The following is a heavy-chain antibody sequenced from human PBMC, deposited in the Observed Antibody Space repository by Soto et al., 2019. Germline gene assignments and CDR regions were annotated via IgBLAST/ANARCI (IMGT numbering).Heavy chain of an antibody. Sequence: QLQLQESGPGLVKPSETLSLTCTVSGGSISSSSYYWGWIRQPPRKGLEWIGSIYYSGSTYYNPSLKSRVTISVDTSKNQFSLKLSSVTAADTAVYYCARPIFPYCSGGSCLRGRDAFDIWGQGTMVTVSS. CDR1: GGSISSSSYY. J-gene: IGHJ3*02. CDR2: IYYSGST. V-gene: IGHV4-39*01. CDR3: ARPIFPYCSGGSCLRGRDAFDI. D-gene: IGHD2-15*01.